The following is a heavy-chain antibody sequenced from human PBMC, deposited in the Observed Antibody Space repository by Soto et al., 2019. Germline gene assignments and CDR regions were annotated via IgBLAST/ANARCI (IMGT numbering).Heavy chain of an antibody. V-gene: IGHV3-30-3*01. D-gene: IGHD3-9*01. Sequence: QVQLVESGGGVVQPGRSLRLSCAASGFTFSSYAMHWVRQAPGKGLEWVAVISYDGSNKYYADSVKGRFTISRDNSKNTLYLQMNSLRAEDTAVYYCARDPDILTGLDYWGQGTLVTVSS. CDR1: GFTFSSYA. CDR3: ARDPDILTGLDY. CDR2: ISYDGSNK. J-gene: IGHJ4*02.